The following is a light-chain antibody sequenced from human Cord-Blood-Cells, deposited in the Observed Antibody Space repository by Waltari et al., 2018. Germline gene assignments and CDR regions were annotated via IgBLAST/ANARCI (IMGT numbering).Light chain of an antibody. Sequence: QSVLTQPPSVSGAPGQRVTISCTGSSSNIGAGYDVHWYQQLPGTAPKLLIYGNCNRTSGVRDRFSGSKSGTSASLAITGLQAEDEAEYYCQSYDSILSGSVFGGGTKLTVL. CDR3: QSYDSILSGSV. V-gene: IGLV1-40*01. CDR1: SSNIGAGYD. J-gene: IGLJ3*02. CDR2: GNC.